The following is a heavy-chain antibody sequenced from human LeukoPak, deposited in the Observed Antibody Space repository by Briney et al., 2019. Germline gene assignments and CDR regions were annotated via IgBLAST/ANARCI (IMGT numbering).Heavy chain of an antibody. CDR3: VRDPFHSAILFDW. Sequence: PGGSLRLSCAASGFSFTTYAMPWVRQAPGKGLEWVALVSNDGSSEYYADSVKGRFTIARDNSKSTRYLQMNSLRAEDTAVYYCVRDPFHSAILFDWWGQGTLVTVSS. D-gene: IGHD5-18*01. CDR2: VSNDGSSE. CDR1: GFSFTTYA. J-gene: IGHJ4*02. V-gene: IGHV3-30-3*01.